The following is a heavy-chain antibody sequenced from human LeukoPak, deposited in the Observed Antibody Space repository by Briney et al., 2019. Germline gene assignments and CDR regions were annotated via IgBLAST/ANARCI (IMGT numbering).Heavy chain of an antibody. V-gene: IGHV3-30-3*01. CDR1: GFTFSSYA. CDR3: ARGPAGYCSTTNCLIGAFDI. J-gene: IGHJ3*02. Sequence: GRSLRLSCAASGFTFSSYAMHWVRQAPGKGLEWMAVISYDGSNKYNADSVKGRFTISRDNSKNTLYLQMNSLRAEDTAVYYCARGPAGYCSTTNCLIGAFDIWGQGTMVTVSS. D-gene: IGHD2-2*01. CDR2: ISYDGSNK.